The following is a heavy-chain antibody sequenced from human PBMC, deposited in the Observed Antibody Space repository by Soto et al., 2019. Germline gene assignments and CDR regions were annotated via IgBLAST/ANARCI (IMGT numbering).Heavy chain of an antibody. CDR2: INSDESRT. V-gene: IGHV3-74*01. CDR3: VRDSTSIRAFDY. D-gene: IGHD1-20*01. CDR1: GFTFSSYW. J-gene: IGHJ4*02. Sequence: GGSLRLSCAASGFTFSSYWMHWVRQAPGKGLVWVSRINSDESRTDYADSVKGRFTISRDNAKNTLYLQMNSLRAEDTAVYYCVRDSTSIRAFDYWGQGTLVTVSS.